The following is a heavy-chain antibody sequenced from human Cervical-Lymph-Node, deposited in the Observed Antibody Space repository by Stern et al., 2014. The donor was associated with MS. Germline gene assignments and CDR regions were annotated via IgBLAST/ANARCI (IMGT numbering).Heavy chain of an antibody. Sequence: EDQLVESGAEVKKPGESLKISCKGSGYNFASYWIGWVRQVPGKGLEWMGLIYPDDSDARYTPSFQGQVTMSADKSIGTAYLQWSSLKASDTAFYFCARKGTYGLDYWGQGALVTVSS. V-gene: IGHV5-51*01. D-gene: IGHD3-10*01. J-gene: IGHJ4*02. CDR3: ARKGTYGLDY. CDR1: GYNFASYW. CDR2: IYPDDSDA.